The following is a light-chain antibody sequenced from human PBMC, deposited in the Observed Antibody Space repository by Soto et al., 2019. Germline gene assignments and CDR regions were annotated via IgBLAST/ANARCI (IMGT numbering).Light chain of an antibody. CDR3: QQRANWPLTT. Sequence: ELVMTQSPATLSVSPGERATLSCRASRSVSSDLAWYQQKPGQSPRLLIYGVSTRATGVPARFSGSGSGTDFTLTISSLQSEDFAIYYCQQRANWPLTTFGHGTKVDI. CDR2: GVS. J-gene: IGKJ1*01. CDR1: RSVSSD. V-gene: IGKV3-15*01.